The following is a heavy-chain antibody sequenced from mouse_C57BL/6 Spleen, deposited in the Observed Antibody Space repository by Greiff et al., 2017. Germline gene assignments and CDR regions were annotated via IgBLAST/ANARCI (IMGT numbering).Heavy chain of an antibody. J-gene: IGHJ2*01. D-gene: IGHD1-1*01. Sequence: QVQLQQPGAELVRPGSSVKLSCKASGYTFTSYWMDWVKQRPGQGLEWIGNIYPSDSETHYNQKFKDKATLTVDKSSSTAYMQLSSLTSEDSAVYYCARGDYGSIYGGYFDYWGQGTTLTVSS. V-gene: IGHV1-61*01. CDR1: GYTFTSYW. CDR3: ARGDYGSIYGGYFDY. CDR2: IYPSDSET.